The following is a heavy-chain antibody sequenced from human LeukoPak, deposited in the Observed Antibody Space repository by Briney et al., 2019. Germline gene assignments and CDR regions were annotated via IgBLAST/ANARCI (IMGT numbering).Heavy chain of an antibody. Sequence: SETLSLTCTVSGGSISSYYWSWIRQPPGKGLEWIGYIYYSGSTNYNPSLKSRVTISVDTSKNQSSLKLNSVTAADTAVYYCAREARLQLWGVNLDYFDYWGQGTLVTVSS. V-gene: IGHV4-59*12. D-gene: IGHD5-24*01. J-gene: IGHJ4*02. CDR2: IYYSGST. CDR3: AREARLQLWGVNLDYFDY. CDR1: GGSISSYY.